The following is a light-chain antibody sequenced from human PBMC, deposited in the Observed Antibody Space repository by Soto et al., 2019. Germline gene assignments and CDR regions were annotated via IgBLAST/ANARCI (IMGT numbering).Light chain of an antibody. V-gene: IGKV3-20*01. CDR2: GAS. CDR3: QQYGSLAWT. J-gene: IGKJ1*01. Sequence: EIVLTQSPGTLSLSPGERATLSCRASQSVSSSYLAWYQQKPGQAPRPLIYGASSRAIGIPDRFSGSGSGTDFTLTISRLEPEGFAGYYCQQYGSLAWTVGRGTKVEIK. CDR1: QSVSSSY.